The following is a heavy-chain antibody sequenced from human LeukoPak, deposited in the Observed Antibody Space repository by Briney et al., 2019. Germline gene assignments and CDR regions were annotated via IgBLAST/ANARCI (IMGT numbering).Heavy chain of an antibody. J-gene: IGHJ4*02. CDR3: ATAPNDPVSGYCSYFDY. CDR1: GGSINPYY. Sequence: PSETLSLTCTVSGGSINPYYWSWIRQSPGKGLEWIGYIYYSGSTNYNPSLKSRVTISLDTSKNQFSLKLRSVTATDTAMYYCATAPNDPVSGYCSYFDYWGQGTLVTVSS. CDR2: IYYSGST. D-gene: IGHD3-22*01. V-gene: IGHV4-59*01.